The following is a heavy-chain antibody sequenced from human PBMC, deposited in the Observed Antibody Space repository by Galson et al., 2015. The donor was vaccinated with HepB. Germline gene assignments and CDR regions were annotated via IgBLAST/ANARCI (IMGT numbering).Heavy chain of an antibody. J-gene: IGHJ4*02. V-gene: IGHV3-23*01. CDR2: ISGSGGST. CDR3: AKDRGYSYGPGVY. CDR1: GFTFSSYA. Sequence: SLRLSCAASGFTFSSYAMSWVRQAPGKGLEWVSAISGSGGSTYYAGSVKGRFTISRDNSKNTLYLQMNSLRAEDTAVYYCAKDRGYSYGPGVYWGQGTLVTVSS. D-gene: IGHD5-18*01.